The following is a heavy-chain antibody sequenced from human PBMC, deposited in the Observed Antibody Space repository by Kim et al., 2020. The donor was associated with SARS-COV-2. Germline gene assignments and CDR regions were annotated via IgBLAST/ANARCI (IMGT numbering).Heavy chain of an antibody. CDR3: ARDLTVTPPHIPYYYYYGMDV. V-gene: IGHV3-30*07. D-gene: IGHD4-17*01. J-gene: IGHJ6*02. Sequence: FTISRDNSKNTLYLQMNSLRAEDTAVYYCARDLTVTPPHIPYYYYYGMDVWGQGTTVTVSS.